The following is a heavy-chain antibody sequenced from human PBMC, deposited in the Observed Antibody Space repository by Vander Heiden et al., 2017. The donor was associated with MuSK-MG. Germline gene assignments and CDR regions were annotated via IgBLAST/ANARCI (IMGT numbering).Heavy chain of an antibody. D-gene: IGHD3-9*01. Sequence: QVQLVESGGGVVQPGRSLRLSCAASGFTFSSYGMHWVRQAPGKGLEWVAVISYDGSNKYYADSVKGRFTISRDNSKNTLYLQMNSLRAEDTAVYYCAKPDVLRYFDWYNDAFDIWGQGTMVTVSS. V-gene: IGHV3-30*18. J-gene: IGHJ3*02. CDR1: GFTFSSYG. CDR3: AKPDVLRYFDWYNDAFDI. CDR2: ISYDGSNK.